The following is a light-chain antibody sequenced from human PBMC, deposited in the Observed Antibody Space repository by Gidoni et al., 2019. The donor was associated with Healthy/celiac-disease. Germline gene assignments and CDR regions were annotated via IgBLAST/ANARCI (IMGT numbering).Light chain of an antibody. CDR2: DAS. V-gene: IGKV3-11*01. Sequence: EIVLTQSPATLSLSPGERATLSCRASQSVSSYLAWYQQKPGQATRLLIYDASNRATGIPARFSGSGSGTDFTLTISSLEPEDFAVYYCQQRSNLITFXQXTRLESK. CDR3: QQRSNLIT. J-gene: IGKJ5*01. CDR1: QSVSSY.